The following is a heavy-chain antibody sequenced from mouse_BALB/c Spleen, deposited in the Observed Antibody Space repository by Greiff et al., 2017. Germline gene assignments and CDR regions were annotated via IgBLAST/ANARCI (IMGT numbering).Heavy chain of an antibody. Sequence: EVQLQESGPSLVKPSQTLSLTCSVTGDSISSGYWNWIRKFPGNKLEYMGYISYSGSTYYIPSLKSRISITRDTSKNQYYLQLNSVTTEDTATYYCARWGDYDEDAMDYWGQGTSVTVSS. CDR1: GDSISSGY. CDR2: ISYSGST. CDR3: ARWGDYDEDAMDY. D-gene: IGHD2-4*01. V-gene: IGHV3-8*02. J-gene: IGHJ4*01.